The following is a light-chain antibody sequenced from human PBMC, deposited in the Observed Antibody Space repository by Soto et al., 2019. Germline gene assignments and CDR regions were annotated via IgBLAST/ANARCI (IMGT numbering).Light chain of an antibody. V-gene: IGKV3-15*01. J-gene: IGKJ2*01. CDR1: QSVSSN. CDR2: GAS. CDR3: QQYNNWPPYT. Sequence: EIVMTQSLATLSVSPGERATLSCRASQSVSSNLAWYQQKPGQAPRLLIYGASTRATGIPARFSGSGSGTEFTLTISSLQSEEVAVYYCQQYNNWPPYTFGQGTKVDIK.